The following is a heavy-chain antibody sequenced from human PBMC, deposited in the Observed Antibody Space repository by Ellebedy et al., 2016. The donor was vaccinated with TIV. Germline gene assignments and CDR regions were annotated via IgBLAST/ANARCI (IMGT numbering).Heavy chain of an antibody. CDR1: GFTFSSYA. D-gene: IGHD3-16*02. CDR3: AKAQLYQLAAAFDI. Sequence: GESLKISXAASGFTFSSYAMHWVRQAPGKGMEWVAVISYDGSNKYYADSVKGRFTISRDNSKNTLYLQMNSLTAEDTAVYYCAKAQLYQLAAAFDIWGQGTMVTVSS. J-gene: IGHJ3*02. CDR2: ISYDGSNK. V-gene: IGHV3-30-3*01.